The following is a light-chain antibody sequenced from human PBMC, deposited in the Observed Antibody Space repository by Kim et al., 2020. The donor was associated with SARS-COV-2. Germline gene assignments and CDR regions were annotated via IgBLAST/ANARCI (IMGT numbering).Light chain of an antibody. CDR3: GSYTATSPFA. CDR1: NPDVHAENY. CDR2: DVT. Sequence: QSGLTQPASVSGSPGQSITISCTGTNPDVHAENYVSWYRQHPGKAPTLIIFDVTHRLSGVSPRFSGSRSGRSASLTISGLQPEDEGDYYCGSYTATSPFAFGGGTKVTVL. J-gene: IGLJ1*01. V-gene: IGLV2-14*03.